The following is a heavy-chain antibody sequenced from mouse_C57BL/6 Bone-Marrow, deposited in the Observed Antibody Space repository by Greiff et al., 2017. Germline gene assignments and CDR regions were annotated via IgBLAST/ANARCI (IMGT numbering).Heavy chain of an antibody. J-gene: IGHJ1*03. V-gene: IGHV1-81*01. CDR1: GYTFTSYG. CDR3: ARGYYGSSYVLYWYFDV. CDR2: IYPRSGNT. Sequence: VQLQQSGAELARPGASVKLSCKASGYTFTSYGISWVKQRTGQGLEWIGEIYPRSGNTYYNEKFKGKDTLTADKSSSTAYMELRSLTSEDSAVYFCARGYYGSSYVLYWYFDVWGTGTTVTVSS. D-gene: IGHD1-1*01.